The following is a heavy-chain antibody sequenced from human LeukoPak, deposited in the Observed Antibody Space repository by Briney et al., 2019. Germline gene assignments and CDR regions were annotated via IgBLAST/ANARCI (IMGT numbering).Heavy chain of an antibody. CDR1: GGSIINYY. CDR3: ARGEIRGGDSGYYYYYGMDV. J-gene: IGHJ6*02. D-gene: IGHD2-21*02. Sequence: PSETLSLTCSVSGGSIINYYWDWIRQPPGKGLEWIGEINHSGSTNYNPSLKSRVTISVDTSKNQFSLKLSSVTAADTAVYYCARGEIRGGDSGYYYYYGMDVWGQGTTVTVSS. V-gene: IGHV4-34*01. CDR2: INHSGST.